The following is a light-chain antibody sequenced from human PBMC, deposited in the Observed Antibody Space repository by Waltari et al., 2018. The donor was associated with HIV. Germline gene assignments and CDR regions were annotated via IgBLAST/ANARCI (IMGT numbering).Light chain of an antibody. J-gene: IGLJ2*01. CDR1: SRAVGGYHY. CDR2: EVS. CDR3: SSYTSSTTNVI. V-gene: IGLV2-14*01. Sequence: QSALTQPASVSGSPGQSITISCTGTSRAVGGYHYVSWYQQHPGKAPQLMIYEVSNRPSGISNRFSGSKSGNTASLTISGLQTEDEADYYCSSYTSSTTNVIFGGGTKLTVL.